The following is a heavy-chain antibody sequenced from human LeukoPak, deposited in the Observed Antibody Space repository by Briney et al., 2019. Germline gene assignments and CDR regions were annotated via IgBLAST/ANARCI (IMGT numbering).Heavy chain of an antibody. D-gene: IGHD6-19*01. CDR1: GFTFSSYS. J-gene: IGHJ5*02. V-gene: IGHV3-48*01. CDR3: ASTAVAGTNWFDP. CDR2: ISSSSSTI. Sequence: HPGGSLRLSCAASGFTFSSYSMNWVRQAPGKGLEWVSYISSSSSTIYYADSVKGRFTISRDNAKNSLYLQMNGLRAEDTAVYYCASTAVAGTNWFDPWGQGTLVTVSS.